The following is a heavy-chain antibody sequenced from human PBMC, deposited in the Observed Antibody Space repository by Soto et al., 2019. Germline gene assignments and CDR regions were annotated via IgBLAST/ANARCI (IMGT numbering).Heavy chain of an antibody. Sequence: GGSLRLSCAASGFTFSSYAMSWVRQAPGKGLEWVSTINSAGSTFYADSVKGRFTISRGNSKNTLYLQMNNLRAEDTAVYYCAKRSPYLFDYWGQGTLVTVSS. CDR1: GFTFSSYA. CDR2: INSAGST. V-gene: IGHV3-23*01. CDR3: AKRSPYLFDY. J-gene: IGHJ4*02.